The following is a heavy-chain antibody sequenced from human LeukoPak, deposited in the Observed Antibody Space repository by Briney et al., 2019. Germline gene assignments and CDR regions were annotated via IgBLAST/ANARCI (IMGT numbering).Heavy chain of an antibody. CDR1: GYTFTNYD. J-gene: IGHJ6*03. V-gene: IGHV7-4-1*02. CDR2: INTDTGNP. Sequence: ASVKVSCKASGYTFTNYDFSWVRQAPGQGLEWMGWINTDTGNPTYAQGFTGRFVFSLDTSVSTTYLQISSLKPEDTAVYYCARGIGIGTVLMVHGNMDVWGKGTTVTVSS. D-gene: IGHD2-8*01. CDR3: ARGIGIGTVLMVHGNMDV.